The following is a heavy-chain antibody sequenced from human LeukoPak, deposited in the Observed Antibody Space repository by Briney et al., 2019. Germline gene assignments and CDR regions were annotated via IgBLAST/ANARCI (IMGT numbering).Heavy chain of an antibody. J-gene: IGHJ6*03. CDR1: GYTFTSYG. CDR3: ARGGSYNWNEDYYYYMDV. Sequence: ASVKVSCKASGYTFTSYGISWVRQAPGQGLEWMGWISAYNGNTNYAQKLQGRVTMTRDTSTSTVYMELSSLRSEDTAVYYCARGGSYNWNEDYYYYMDVWGKGTTVTVSS. V-gene: IGHV1-18*01. CDR2: ISAYNGNT. D-gene: IGHD1-1*01.